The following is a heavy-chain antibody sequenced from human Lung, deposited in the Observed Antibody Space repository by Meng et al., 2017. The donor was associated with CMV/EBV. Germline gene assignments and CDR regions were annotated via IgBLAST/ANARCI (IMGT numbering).Heavy chain of an antibody. CDR1: GYTFTSNG. Sequence: ASVKVSXKASGYTFTSNGISWVRQAPGQGLEWMGWISAYNGNTNYAQKLQGRVTMTTDTSTSTAYMELRSLRSDDQAVYYCASSSDIVVVPAAPFDYWGQGXLVTVSS. CDR3: ASSSDIVVVPAAPFDY. D-gene: IGHD2-2*01. CDR2: ISAYNGNT. J-gene: IGHJ4*02. V-gene: IGHV1-18*01.